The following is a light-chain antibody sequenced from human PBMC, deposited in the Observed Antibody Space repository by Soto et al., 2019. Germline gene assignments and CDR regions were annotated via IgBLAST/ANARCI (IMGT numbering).Light chain of an antibody. CDR1: QDISIY. CDR3: QQYSSFPYT. J-gene: IGKJ2*01. V-gene: IGKV1-8*01. CDR2: GAS. Sequence: AIRMTQSPSSASPSTGDRVTITCRANQDISIYLAWYQQKPGRAPKLLIYGASTLQSGVPSRFSGSGSGTHFTLTISYLQSEDFATYYCQQYSSFPYTVGLGTKLEIK.